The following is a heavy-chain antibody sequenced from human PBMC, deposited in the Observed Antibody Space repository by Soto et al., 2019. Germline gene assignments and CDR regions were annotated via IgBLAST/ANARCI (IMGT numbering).Heavy chain of an antibody. CDR1: GGSISSYY. CDR2: IYYSGST. J-gene: IGHJ4*02. CDR3: ARRYGTTFDY. V-gene: IGHV4-59*01. Sequence: QVQLQESGPGLMEPSETLSLHCTVSGGSISSYYWSWIRQPPGKGLEWIGYIYYSGSTNYNPSLQSRVTISVDTSKNQFSLKLSSVPAADTAVYYCARRYGTTFDYWGQGTLVTVSS. D-gene: IGHD1-7*01.